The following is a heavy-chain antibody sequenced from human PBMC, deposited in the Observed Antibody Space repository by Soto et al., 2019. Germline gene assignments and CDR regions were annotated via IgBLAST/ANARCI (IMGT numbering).Heavy chain of an antibody. D-gene: IGHD3-3*01. Sequence: ASVRVSCKASGYTFTGYYMHWVRQAPGQGLEWMGWINPNSGGTNYAQKFQGRVTMTRDTSISTAYMELSRLRSDDTAVYYCARDGSYDFWSGYYTRPNYYYYGMDVWGQGTTVTVSS. CDR2: INPNSGGT. CDR3: ARDGSYDFWSGYYTRPNYYYYGMDV. J-gene: IGHJ6*02. V-gene: IGHV1-2*02. CDR1: GYTFTGYY.